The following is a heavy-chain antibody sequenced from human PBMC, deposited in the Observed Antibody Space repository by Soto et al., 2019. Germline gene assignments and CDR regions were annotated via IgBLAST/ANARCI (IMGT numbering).Heavy chain of an antibody. CDR2: ISGGGDSA. D-gene: IGHD3-16*01. Sequence: HPGGSLRLSCAASGFSFSTYAVTWVRQAPGKGLEWVSSISGGGDSAYYGDSVKGRFTISRDNSKDTLYLQMNSLTVEDTAVYYCTRHDWKEITHYYFVGMGVWGQGTTVTVSS. J-gene: IGHJ6*02. V-gene: IGHV3-23*01. CDR1: GFSFSTYA. CDR3: TRHDWKEITHYYFVGMGV.